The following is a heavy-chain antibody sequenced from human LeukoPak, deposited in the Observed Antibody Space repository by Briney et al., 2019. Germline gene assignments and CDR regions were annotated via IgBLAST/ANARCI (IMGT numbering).Heavy chain of an antibody. J-gene: IGHJ5*02. CDR1: GGSLSSGSYY. CDR2: IYTSGST. D-gene: IGHD3-22*01. CDR3: ARQPNLPDTTITMIVGWFDP. Sequence: PSETLSLTCTVSGGSLSSGSYYWSWIRQPAGKGLEWIGRIYTSGSTNYNPSLKSRVTISVDTSKNQFSLKLSSVTAADTAVYYCARQPNLPDTTITMIVGWFDPWGQGTLVTVSS. V-gene: IGHV4-61*02.